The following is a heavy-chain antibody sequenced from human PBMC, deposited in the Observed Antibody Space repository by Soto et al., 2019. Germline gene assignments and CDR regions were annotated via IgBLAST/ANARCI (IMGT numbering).Heavy chain of an antibody. J-gene: IGHJ6*02. CDR2: INPSGGST. CDR1: GYTFISYY. V-gene: IGHV1-46*01. Sequence: ASVKVSCKASGYTFISYYMNWVRQAPGQGLEWMGIINPSGGSTNYARKFQGRITMTRDTSTSTVYMELSSLRPEDTAVYYCARPHRGTIYDNSGYDRPLYFYYYVDVWGQGTTVTVSS. D-gene: IGHD3-22*01. CDR3: ARPHRGTIYDNSGYDRPLYFYYYVDV.